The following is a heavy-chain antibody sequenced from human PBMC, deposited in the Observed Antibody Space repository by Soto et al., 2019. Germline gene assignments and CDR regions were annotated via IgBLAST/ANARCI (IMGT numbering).Heavy chain of an antibody. CDR2: INPSSSHI. CDR3: VRGYCGGGCCYLCRDVFDV. V-gene: IGHV3-21*02. D-gene: IGHD2-15*01. J-gene: IGHJ3*01. Sequence: EVQLVESGGGLVMPGGSLRLSCAASGFTFASCHMSWVRQAPGKGLDWVSSINPSSSHIYYSDSVRGRFTISRDDSKNSLHLDINSLRTEDVAIYYCVRGYCGGGCCYLCRDVFDVWGQGTAVTVSS. CDR1: GFTFASCH.